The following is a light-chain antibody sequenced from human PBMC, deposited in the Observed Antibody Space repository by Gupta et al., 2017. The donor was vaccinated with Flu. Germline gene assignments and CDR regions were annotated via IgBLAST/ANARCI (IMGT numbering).Light chain of an antibody. CDR1: SSNIGAGYD. J-gene: IGLJ1*01. Sequence: QSVLTQPPSVSGAPGHTVTISCTGSSSNIGAGYDVHWYQQIPGTAPKLLIYGNSNRPSGVPDRFSGSKSGTSASLAITGLQAEDEADYYCQSYDSSLSGYVFGTGTKVTVL. V-gene: IGLV1-40*01. CDR3: QSYDSSLSGYV. CDR2: GNS.